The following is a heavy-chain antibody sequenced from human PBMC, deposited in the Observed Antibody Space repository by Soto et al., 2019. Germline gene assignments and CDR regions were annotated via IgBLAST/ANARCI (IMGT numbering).Heavy chain of an antibody. CDR1: RFNFSAYG. J-gene: IGHJ5*02. CDR2: ISYDGVNK. CDR3: AKARYASGWSGLDT. D-gene: IGHD6-19*01. Sequence: GGSLRLSCAASRFNFSAYGMHWIRQAPGKGLEWVAGISYDGVNKFYSASMKGRLTVSRDNAKNTFYLQMNSLRPADTALYYCAKARYASGWSGLDTWGQGALVTVSS. V-gene: IGHV3-30*18.